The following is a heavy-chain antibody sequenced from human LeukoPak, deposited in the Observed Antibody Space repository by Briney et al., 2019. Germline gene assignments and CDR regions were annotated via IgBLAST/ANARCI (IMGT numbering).Heavy chain of an antibody. D-gene: IGHD3-16*01. V-gene: IGHV3-11*01. CDR1: GFSISDYY. J-gene: IGHJ4*02. CDR3: TRQRRGTYYAFDS. CDR2: ITSGGAST. Sequence: GGSLRLSCDASGFSISDYYMSWIRQSPGKGLEWISYITSGGASTNYADSVKGRFTISRDKAKNSVALQLNSLRAEDTAVYYCTRQRRGTYYAFDSWGQGTLVAVSS.